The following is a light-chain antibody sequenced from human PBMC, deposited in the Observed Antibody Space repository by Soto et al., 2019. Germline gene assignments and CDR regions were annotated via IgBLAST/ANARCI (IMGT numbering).Light chain of an antibody. CDR1: SSDVGGYNY. CDR2: EVS. CDR3: CSSTTSSTLEVV. J-gene: IGLJ2*01. V-gene: IGLV2-14*01. Sequence: QSALTQPASVSGSPGQSITISCTGTSSDVGGYNYVSWYQQHPGKAPKLMIYEVSNLPSGVSNRFSGSKSGNTASLSISGLQAEDEADYYCCSSTTSSTLEVVFGGGTKLTVL.